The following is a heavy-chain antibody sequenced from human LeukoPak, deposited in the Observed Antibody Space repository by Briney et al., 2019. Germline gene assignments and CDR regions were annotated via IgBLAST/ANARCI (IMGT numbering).Heavy chain of an antibody. CDR2: ISAYNGNT. Sequence: GASVKVSCKASGYTFTSYGISWVRQAPGQGLEWMGWISAYNGNTNYAQKLQGRVTMTTDTSTSTAYMELRSLRSDDTAVYYCARPVDYDILTGYYPVPYYYFDYWGQGTLVTVSS. J-gene: IGHJ4*02. CDR1: GYTFTSYG. CDR3: ARPVDYDILTGYYPVPYYYFDY. V-gene: IGHV1-18*01. D-gene: IGHD3-9*01.